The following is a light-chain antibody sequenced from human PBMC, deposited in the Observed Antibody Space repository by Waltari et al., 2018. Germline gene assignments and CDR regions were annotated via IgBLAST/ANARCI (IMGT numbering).Light chain of an antibody. CDR3: SSYTTSSAPGV. V-gene: IGLV2-14*01. CDR1: DCHVGAYDF. CDR2: EVS. J-gene: IGLJ1*01. Sequence: QSALTQPASVSASPGQSFTISCSGTDCHVGAYDFVPWYQQQPGKAPHLMSYEVSNRPSGISNRFSASKSGNTASLTISGLQAEDEADYYCSSYTTSSAPGVFGTGTRVTVL.